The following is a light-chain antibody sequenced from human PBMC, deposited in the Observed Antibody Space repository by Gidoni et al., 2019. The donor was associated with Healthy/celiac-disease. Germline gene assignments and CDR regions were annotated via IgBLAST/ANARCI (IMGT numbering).Light chain of an antibody. Sequence: EIVMTQSPATLSVSPGERATLSCRASQSVSSNLAWYQQKPGQAPRLPIYGASTRATGIPARFSGRGSGTEFTLTISSLQSEDFAVYYCQQYNTWPPITFGQGTRLEIK. J-gene: IGKJ5*01. V-gene: IGKV3-15*01. CDR3: QQYNTWPPIT. CDR1: QSVSSN. CDR2: GAS.